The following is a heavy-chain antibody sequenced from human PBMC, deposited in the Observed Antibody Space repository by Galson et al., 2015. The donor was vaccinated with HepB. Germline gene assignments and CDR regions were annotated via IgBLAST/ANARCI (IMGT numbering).Heavy chain of an antibody. Sequence: SLRLSCAASGFTFSSYWMSWVRQAPGKGLEWVANIKQDGSAKYYVDSVKGRFTISRDNAKNSLYLQMNSLRAEDTAVYYCARDSGAYRGGYCYSYYLFYYGLDVWGQGTTVTVSS. CDR1: GFTFSSYW. V-gene: IGHV3-7*03. CDR3: ARDSGAYRGGYCYSYYLFYYGLDV. D-gene: IGHD2-21*02. J-gene: IGHJ6*02. CDR2: IKQDGSAK.